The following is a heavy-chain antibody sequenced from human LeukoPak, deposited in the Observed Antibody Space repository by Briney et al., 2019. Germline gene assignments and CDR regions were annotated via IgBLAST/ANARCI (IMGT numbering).Heavy chain of an antibody. J-gene: IGHJ6*03. Sequence: EASVKVSCKASGYTFTGYYMHWVRQAPGQGLEWMGWISAYSGDTHYAQNFQGRVTMTTDASTTTAYMELKGLRSDDTASYYCARAPLADPPPNDSSSYISNNYYHMDVWGKGTTVTVSS. CDR2: ISAYSGDT. CDR3: ARAPLADPPPNDSSSYISNNYYHMDV. D-gene: IGHD4-11*01. CDR1: GYTFTGYY. V-gene: IGHV1-18*04.